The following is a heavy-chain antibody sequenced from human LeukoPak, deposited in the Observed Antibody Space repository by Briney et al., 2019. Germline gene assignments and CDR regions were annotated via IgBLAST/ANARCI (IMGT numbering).Heavy chain of an antibody. Sequence: ASVKVSCKASGYTFTNSYIHWVRQAPGQGLEWMGSMNPKSGGTKYAQKFQGRVSTTGDTSISTAYMELASLTSDDTAVYYCARAGGRSWFDPWGQGTLVTVSS. CDR1: GYTFTNSY. CDR2: MNPKSGGT. V-gene: IGHV1-2*02. J-gene: IGHJ5*02. D-gene: IGHD1-26*01. CDR3: ARAGGRSWFDP.